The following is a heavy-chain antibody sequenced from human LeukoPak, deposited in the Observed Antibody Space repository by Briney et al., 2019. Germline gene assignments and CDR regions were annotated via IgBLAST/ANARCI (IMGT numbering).Heavy chain of an antibody. V-gene: IGHV1-18*01. Sequence: ASVKVSCKASGYTFTSYGISWVRQAPGQGREWMGWISAYNGNTNYAQKLQGRVTMTTDTSTSTAYMELRSLRSDDTAVYYCARVGYSSSWYTGGDAFDIWGQGTMVTVSS. D-gene: IGHD6-13*01. J-gene: IGHJ3*02. CDR1: GYTFTSYG. CDR2: ISAYNGNT. CDR3: ARVGYSSSWYTGGDAFDI.